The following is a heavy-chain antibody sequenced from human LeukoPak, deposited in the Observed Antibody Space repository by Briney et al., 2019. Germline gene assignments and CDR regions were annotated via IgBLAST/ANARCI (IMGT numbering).Heavy chain of an antibody. V-gene: IGHV4-59*08. CDR3: ARHRDYYDT. D-gene: IGHD3-22*01. CDR2: IYSIGSA. J-gene: IGHJ4*01. Sequence: SETLSLTCTVSGASINNNFWTWIRQPPGKRLEWIGYIYSIGSANYNPSLKSRVIISGDTSKNPISLTLTSVTAAATAVYFCARHRDYYDTWGHGTLVTVSS. CDR1: GASINNNF.